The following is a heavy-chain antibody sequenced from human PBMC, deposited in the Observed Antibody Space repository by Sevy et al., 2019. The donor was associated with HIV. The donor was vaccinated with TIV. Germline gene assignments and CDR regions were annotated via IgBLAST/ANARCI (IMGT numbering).Heavy chain of an antibody. Sequence: GGSLRLSCVVSGFSVSSNYMSWVRQAPAKGLEWVSNIYSDGRTYYADSVRGRFTISRDNSKNTVYLEMKSLRAEDTAVYYCTREDIVLGVDNYYGMDVWGHGTTVTVSS. V-gene: IGHV3-53*01. J-gene: IGHJ6*02. CDR1: GFSVSSNY. CDR2: IYSDGRT. CDR3: TREDIVLGVDNYYGMDV. D-gene: IGHD2-8*02.